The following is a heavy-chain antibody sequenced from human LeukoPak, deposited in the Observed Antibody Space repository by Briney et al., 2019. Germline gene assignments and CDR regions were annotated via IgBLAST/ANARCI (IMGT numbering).Heavy chain of an antibody. CDR3: ATPYPREYCSTSTCYFNY. V-gene: IGHV5-51*01. J-gene: IGHJ4*02. CDR1: GYSFTSYW. CDR2: IYPGDSDT. Sequence: GESLKISCKGSGYSFTSYWIGWVRQMPGKGLEWMGIIYPGDSDTRYSPSFQGQVTISADKSISAAYLQWSSLKASDTAMYYCATPYPREYCSTSTCYFNYWGQGTLVTVSS. D-gene: IGHD2-2*01.